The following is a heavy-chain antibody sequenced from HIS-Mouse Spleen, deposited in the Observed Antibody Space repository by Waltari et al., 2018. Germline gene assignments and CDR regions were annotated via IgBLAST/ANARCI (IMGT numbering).Heavy chain of an antibody. J-gene: IGHJ5*02. V-gene: IGHV3-33*01. CDR1: GFTLSSDG. CDR3: ARPKYNWNSIWFDP. Sequence: QVQLVESGGGVVQPGRSLRLSCAASGFTLSSDGLYWVRQAPGKGLEWVAVIWYDGSNKYYADSVKGRFTISRDNSKNTLYLQMNSLRAEDTAVYYCARPKYNWNSIWFDPWGQGTLVTVSS. D-gene: IGHD1-7*01. CDR2: IWYDGSNK.